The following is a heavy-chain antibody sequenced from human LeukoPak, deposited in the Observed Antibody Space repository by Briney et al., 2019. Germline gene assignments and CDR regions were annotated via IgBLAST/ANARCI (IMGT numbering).Heavy chain of an antibody. CDR1: GFTFSNIG. V-gene: IGHV3-48*02. D-gene: IGHD3-16*01. J-gene: IGHJ6*02. CDR2: ISNSGTT. CDR3: ARGGNFYGLEF. Sequence: PGGSLRLSCAASGFTFSNIGMNWVRQAPGKGLEWVSYISNSGTTYYAASVKGRFTISRDNAKNSLYLHMSSLRDEDTAVYYCARGGNFYGLEFWGRGPTVTVSS.